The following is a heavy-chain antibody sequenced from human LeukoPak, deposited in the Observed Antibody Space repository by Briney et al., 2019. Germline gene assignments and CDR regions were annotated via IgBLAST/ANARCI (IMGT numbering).Heavy chain of an antibody. J-gene: IGHJ4*02. D-gene: IGHD3-22*01. Sequence: GGSLRLSRAASGFTFSSYAMSWVRQAPGKGPEWVSAISGSGGSTYYADSVKGRFTISRDNSKNTLYLQMNSLRAEDTAVYYCAKVGLPYYYDSSGYYDYWGQGTLVTVSS. CDR1: GFTFSSYA. CDR3: AKVGLPYYYDSSGYYDY. V-gene: IGHV3-23*01. CDR2: ISGSGGST.